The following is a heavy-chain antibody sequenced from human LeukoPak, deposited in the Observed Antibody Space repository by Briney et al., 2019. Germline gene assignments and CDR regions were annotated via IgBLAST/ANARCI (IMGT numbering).Heavy chain of an antibody. D-gene: IGHD3-3*01. CDR2: IYYSGST. CDR1: GGSISSSSYY. J-gene: IGHJ4*02. V-gene: IGHV4-39*01. Sequence: SETLSLTCTVSGGSISSSSYYWGWIRQPPGKGLEWIGSIYYSGSTYYNPSLKSRVTISVDTSKNQFSLKLSSATAADTAVYYCARSGATYDFWSGPYFDYWGQGTLVTVSS. CDR3: ARSGATYDFWSGPYFDY.